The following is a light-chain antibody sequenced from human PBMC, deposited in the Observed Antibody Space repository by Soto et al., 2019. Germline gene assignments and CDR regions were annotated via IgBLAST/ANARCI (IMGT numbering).Light chain of an antibody. Sequence: EIVLTQSPATLSSSPGERATLSCRVSQSVTSFLAWYQQKPGQAPRLLIYDASNRATGIPARFSGSGSGTDFTLTISSLEPEDFAVYYCQQRSNWPLTFGGGTKVETK. CDR2: DAS. V-gene: IGKV3-11*01. CDR1: QSVTSF. J-gene: IGKJ4*01. CDR3: QQRSNWPLT.